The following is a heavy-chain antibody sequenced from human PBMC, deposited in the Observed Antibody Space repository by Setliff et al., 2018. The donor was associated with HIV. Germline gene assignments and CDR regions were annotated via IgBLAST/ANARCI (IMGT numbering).Heavy chain of an antibody. CDR3: ARHKAVLRLFEWMPQYFKY. V-gene: IGHV4-39*01. D-gene: IGHD3-3*01. CDR2: IYYSGDT. Sequence: PSETLSLTCNVSGDSLTSGRYFWGWIRQTPGKGLDWIGTIYYSGDTYYNPSLKSRVSISIDTSKSQVFLRLTSVTAADTAVYYCARHKAVLRLFEWMPQYFKYWGQGTLVTVSS. J-gene: IGHJ4*02. CDR1: GDSLTSGRYF.